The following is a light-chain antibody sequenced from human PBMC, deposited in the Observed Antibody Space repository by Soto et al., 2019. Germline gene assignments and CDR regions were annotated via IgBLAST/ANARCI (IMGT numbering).Light chain of an antibody. CDR1: SSNIGAGYD. J-gene: IGLJ1*01. Sequence: QSVLTQPPSVSGAPGQSVTISCTGSSSNIGAGYDVHWYQQYPGAAPKLLIYGNSNRPSGVPDRFSGSKSGTSASLAISGLLAEDEADYYCQSYDGILDVFGSGTKVTVL. CDR3: QSYDGILDV. V-gene: IGLV1-40*01. CDR2: GNS.